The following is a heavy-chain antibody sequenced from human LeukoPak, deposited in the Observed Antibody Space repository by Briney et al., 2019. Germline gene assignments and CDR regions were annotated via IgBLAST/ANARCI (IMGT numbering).Heavy chain of an antibody. J-gene: IGHJ6*02. CDR1: GDTFSSYA. V-gene: IGHV1-69*04. Sequence: ASVKVSCKASGDTFSSYAISWVRQAPGQGLEWMGRIIPILGIANYAQKFQGRVTITADESTSTAYMELSSLRSEDTAVYYCAIVLIITGYSYGPLDVWGQGTTVTVSS. D-gene: IGHD5-18*01. CDR2: IIPILGIA. CDR3: AIVLIITGYSYGPLDV.